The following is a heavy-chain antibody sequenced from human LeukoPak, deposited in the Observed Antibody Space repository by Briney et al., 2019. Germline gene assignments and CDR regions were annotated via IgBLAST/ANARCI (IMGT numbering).Heavy chain of an antibody. CDR2: IYYSGST. CDR1: GGSISSSSYY. CDR3: ARGGGTVSRRYYYYMDV. D-gene: IGHD4-17*01. Sequence: SETLSLTCTVSGGSISSSSYYWGWIRQPPGKGLEWIGSIYYSGSTYYNPSLKSRVTISVDTSKNQFSLKLSSVTAADTAVYCCARGGGTVSRRYYYYMDVWGKGTTVTVSS. V-gene: IGHV4-39*01. J-gene: IGHJ6*03.